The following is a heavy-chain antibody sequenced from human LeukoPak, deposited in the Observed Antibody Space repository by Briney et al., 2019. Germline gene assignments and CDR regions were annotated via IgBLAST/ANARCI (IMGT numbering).Heavy chain of an antibody. Sequence: GASVKVSCKASGYTFTSYGMHWARQAPGQRLEWMGWINAGNGNTKYSQKFQGRVTITRDTSASTAYMELSSLRSEDTAVYYCARVGSYGDPFDYWGQGTLVTVS. CDR3: ARVGSYGDPFDY. D-gene: IGHD4-17*01. J-gene: IGHJ4*02. CDR2: INAGNGNT. CDR1: GYTFTSYG. V-gene: IGHV1-3*01.